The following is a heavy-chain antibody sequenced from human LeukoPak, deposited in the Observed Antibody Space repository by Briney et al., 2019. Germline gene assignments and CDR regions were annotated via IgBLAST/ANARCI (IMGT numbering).Heavy chain of an antibody. CDR2: IIPIFGTA. D-gene: IGHD3-3*01. Sequence: SVKVSCKASGGTFSSYAISWVRQAPGQGLEWMGGIIPIFGTANYAQRFQGRVTITTDESTSTAYMELSSLRSEDTAVYYCARVSDFWSGNYYYYYMDVWGKGTTVTVSS. CDR3: ARVSDFWSGNYYYYYMDV. J-gene: IGHJ6*03. V-gene: IGHV1-69*05. CDR1: GGTFSSYA.